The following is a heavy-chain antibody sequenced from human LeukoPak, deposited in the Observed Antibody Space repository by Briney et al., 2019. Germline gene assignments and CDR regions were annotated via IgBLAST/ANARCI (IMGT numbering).Heavy chain of an antibody. D-gene: IGHD3-9*01. CDR1: GYTFTSYG. J-gene: IGHJ6*02. CDR3: ARVLMKPGPLYYYYGMDV. V-gene: IGHV1-18*01. Sequence: GASVKVSCTASGYTFTSYGISWVRQAPGQGLEWMGWISAYNGNTNYAQKPQGRVTMTTDTSTSTAYMELRSLRSDDTAVYYCARVLMKPGPLYYYYGMDVWGQGTTVTVSS. CDR2: ISAYNGNT.